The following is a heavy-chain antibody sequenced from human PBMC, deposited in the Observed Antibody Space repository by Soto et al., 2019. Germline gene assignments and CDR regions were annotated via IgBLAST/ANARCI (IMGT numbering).Heavy chain of an antibody. CDR3: GSTFDY. CDR2: IYPGDSDT. J-gene: IGHJ4*01. D-gene: IGHD6-19*01. Sequence: GDSLKISCKGSGYSFTSYWIGWVRQIPGKGLEWMGIIYPGDSDTRYSPSFQGQVTISADKSISTAADTAVYYCATVHGMVVAGSTFDYWGHGTLVTVSS. CDR1: GYSFTSYW. V-gene: IGHV5-51*01.